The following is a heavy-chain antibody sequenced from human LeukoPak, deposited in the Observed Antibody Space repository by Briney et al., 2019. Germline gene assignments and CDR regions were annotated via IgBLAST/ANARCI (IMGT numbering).Heavy chain of an antibody. D-gene: IGHD3-22*01. CDR3: ARVSGTGVYDSKFGFTLDY. J-gene: IGHJ4*02. V-gene: IGHV4-59*12. CDR2: IYYSGST. Sequence: SETLSLTCTVSGGSISSYYWSWIRQPPGKGLEWIGYIYYSGSTNYNPSLKSRVTISVDTAKNQFSLRLSSVTAADTAVYYCARVSGTGVYDSKFGFTLDYWGQGTLVTVSS. CDR1: GGSISSYY.